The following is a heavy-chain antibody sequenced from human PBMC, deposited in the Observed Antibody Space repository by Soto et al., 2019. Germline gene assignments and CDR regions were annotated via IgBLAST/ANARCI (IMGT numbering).Heavy chain of an antibody. V-gene: IGHV3-30*18. D-gene: IGHD1-26*01. J-gene: IGHJ4*02. Sequence: QVQLVDSGGDVVQPGGSLRLSCTGSGFTFGNYGMHWVRQAPGKGLEWVASTSYDGNNKYYADSLKGRFTISRDNSKKIVYLQMTSLGPEDTAVYYCAKGGGSARDFDYWGQGALVTVSS. CDR1: GFTFGNYG. CDR3: AKGGGSARDFDY. CDR2: TSYDGNNK.